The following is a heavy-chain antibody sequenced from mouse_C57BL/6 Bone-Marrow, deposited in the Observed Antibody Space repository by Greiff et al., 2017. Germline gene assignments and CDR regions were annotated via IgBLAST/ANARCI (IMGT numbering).Heavy chain of an antibody. CDR3: ARIYYYGSSYYYYAMDY. Sequence: ESGPGILQPSQTLSLTCSFSGFSLSTFGMGVGWIRQPSGKGLEWLAHIWWDDDKYYNPALKSRLTISKDTSKNQVFLTIAHVDTADTATYYCARIYYYGSSYYYYAMDYWGQGTSVTVSS. CDR1: GFSLSTFGMG. J-gene: IGHJ4*01. D-gene: IGHD1-1*01. CDR2: IWWDDDK. V-gene: IGHV8-8*01.